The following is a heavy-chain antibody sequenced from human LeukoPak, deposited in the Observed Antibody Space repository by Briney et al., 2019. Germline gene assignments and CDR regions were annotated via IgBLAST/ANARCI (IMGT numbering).Heavy chain of an antibody. CDR2: ISYIGTT. CDR1: GDSFSSHY. CDR3: ARDLVTVTKGFDI. J-gene: IGHJ3*02. D-gene: IGHD4-17*01. Sequence: PSETLSLTCAVSGDSFSSHYWTWIRQAPGRGLEWIGYISYIGTTNYNPSLKSRVAISIDTSKNQFSLKLTSVTTADTAVYYCARDLVTVTKGFDIWGLGTMVSVSP. V-gene: IGHV4-59*11.